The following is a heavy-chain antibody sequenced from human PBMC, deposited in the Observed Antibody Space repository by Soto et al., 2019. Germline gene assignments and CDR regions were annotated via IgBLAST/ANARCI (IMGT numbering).Heavy chain of an antibody. D-gene: IGHD2-2*01. J-gene: IGHJ6*02. CDR1: GFMFDDYA. V-gene: IGHV3-9*01. CDR3: ARTTLGDCTSTSCYGSYYYGMDV. Sequence: EVQLVESGGGLVQPGRSLRLSCVASGFMFDDYAMHWVRQAPGKGLEWVSGISWNSGSIGYADSVKGRFTISRDNAMNSLSLQMNSLRAEDTALYYCARTTLGDCTSTSCYGSYYYGMDVWGQGTTVSVSS. CDR2: ISWNSGSI.